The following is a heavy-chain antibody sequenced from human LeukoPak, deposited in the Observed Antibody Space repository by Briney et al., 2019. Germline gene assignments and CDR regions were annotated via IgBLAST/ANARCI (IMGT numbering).Heavy chain of an antibody. V-gene: IGHV4-39*07. CDR1: GGSISSSSYY. CDR3: ARDRNWNYGGGFDY. CDR2: IYYSGST. Sequence: SETLSLTCTVSGGSISSSSYYLGWIRQPPGKGLEWIGSIYYSGSTYYNPSLKSRVTISVDTSKKQFSLKLSSVTAVDTDVYYCARDRNWNYGGGFDYWGQGTLVTVSS. J-gene: IGHJ4*02. D-gene: IGHD1-7*01.